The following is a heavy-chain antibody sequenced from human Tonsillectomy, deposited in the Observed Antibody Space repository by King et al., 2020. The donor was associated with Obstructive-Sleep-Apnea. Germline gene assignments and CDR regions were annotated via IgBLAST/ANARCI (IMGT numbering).Heavy chain of an antibody. CDR3: ARDPSPISGSDY. Sequence: QLQESGPGLVKPSETLSLTCTVSGGSISSSSYYWGWIRQPPGKGLEWIGSIYYSGSTYYNPSLKSRVTISVDTSKNQFSLKLSSVTAADTAVYYCARDPSPISGSDYWGQGTLVTVSS. CDR2: IYYSGST. CDR1: GGSISSSSYY. J-gene: IGHJ4*02. D-gene: IGHD5-12*01. V-gene: IGHV4-39*07.